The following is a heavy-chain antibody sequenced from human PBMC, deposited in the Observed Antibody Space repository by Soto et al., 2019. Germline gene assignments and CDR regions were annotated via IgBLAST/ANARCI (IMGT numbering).Heavy chain of an antibody. CDR2: ISCSGGSI. CDR3: AKDIRDMPYVMDV. V-gene: IGHV3-9*01. J-gene: IGHJ6*02. D-gene: IGHD2-15*01. CDR1: GFTFEAYA. Sequence: DVQLVESGGGLVQPGRSLRLSCAASGFTFEAYAMHWVRQAPGKGLEWVSGISCSGGSIGYADSVKGRFTISRDNAKNFLDLQMNSLRAEDTALYYCAKDIRDMPYVMDVWGQGTTVTVSS.